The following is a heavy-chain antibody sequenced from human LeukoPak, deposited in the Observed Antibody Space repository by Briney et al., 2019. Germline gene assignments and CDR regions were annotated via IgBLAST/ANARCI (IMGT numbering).Heavy chain of an antibody. Sequence: ASVKVSCKASRYTFTSYYMHWVRQAPGQGLEWMGWINPNSGGTNYAQQFQGRVTMTRDTSISTAYMELSRLRSDDTAVYYCAREGTAAGTIDYWGQGTLVTVSS. V-gene: IGHV1-2*02. D-gene: IGHD6-13*01. CDR3: AREGTAAGTIDY. CDR2: INPNSGGT. J-gene: IGHJ4*02. CDR1: RYTFTSYY.